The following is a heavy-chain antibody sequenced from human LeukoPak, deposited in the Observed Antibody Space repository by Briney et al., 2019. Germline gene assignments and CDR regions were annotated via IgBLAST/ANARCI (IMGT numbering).Heavy chain of an antibody. CDR3: ARGPNHLRYFKGLYGMDV. J-gene: IGHJ6*02. CDR1: GGSISSGDYY. D-gene: IGHD3-9*01. Sequence: SETLSLTCTVSGGSISSGDYYWSWIRQPPGKGLEWIGYIYYSGSTYYNPSLKSRVTISVDTSKNQFSLKLSSVTAANTAVYYCARGPNHLRYFKGLYGMDVWGQGTTVTVSS. V-gene: IGHV4-30-4*08. CDR2: IYYSGST.